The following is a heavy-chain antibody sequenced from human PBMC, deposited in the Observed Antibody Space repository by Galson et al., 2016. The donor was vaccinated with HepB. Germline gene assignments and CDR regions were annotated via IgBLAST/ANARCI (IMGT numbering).Heavy chain of an antibody. CDR3: AKEDGGSGSYLEY. Sequence: SLRLSCAASGFIFSSYGMHWVRQAPGKGLEWVSVISKDGRIKNYAESEKGRFTISRDNSKNTLYLQINTLRVEDTAVSYCAKEDGGSGSYLEYWGQGTLVTVSS. CDR2: ISKDGRIK. CDR1: GFIFSSYG. D-gene: IGHD3-10*01. J-gene: IGHJ4*02. V-gene: IGHV3-30*18.